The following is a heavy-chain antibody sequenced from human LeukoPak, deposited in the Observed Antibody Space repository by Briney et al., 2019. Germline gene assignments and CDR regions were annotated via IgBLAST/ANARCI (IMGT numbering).Heavy chain of an antibody. V-gene: IGHV3-23*01. J-gene: IGHJ4*02. CDR1: GFTFSSFA. CDR3: ADFGSGSYCFDY. D-gene: IGHD3-10*01. CDR2: ISGSGGST. Sequence: GGSLRLSCAASGFTFSSFAMSWVRQAPGKGLEWVSAISGSGGSTYYADSVRGRFTISRDNSKNTLYLQMDSLRAEDTAIYYCADFGSGSYCFDYWGQGTLVTVSS.